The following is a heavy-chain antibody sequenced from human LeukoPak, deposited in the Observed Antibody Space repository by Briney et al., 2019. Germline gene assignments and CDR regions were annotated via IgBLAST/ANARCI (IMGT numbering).Heavy chain of an antibody. V-gene: IGHV3-23*01. CDR2: ISGSGGST. Sequence: GGSLRLSCAASGFTFSGYAMSWVRQAPGKGLEWVSAISGSGGSTYYADSVKGRFTISRDNSKNTLYLQMNSLRAEDTAVYYCARGGTIFGVVIGNWFDPWGQGTLVTVSS. D-gene: IGHD3-3*01. J-gene: IGHJ5*02. CDR3: ARGGTIFGVVIGNWFDP. CDR1: GFTFSGYA.